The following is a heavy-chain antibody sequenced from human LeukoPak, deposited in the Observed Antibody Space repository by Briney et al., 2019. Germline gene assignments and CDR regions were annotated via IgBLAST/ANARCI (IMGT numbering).Heavy chain of an antibody. D-gene: IGHD1-26*01. CDR3: ARGLVGTTGEQNWFDP. CDR1: AGSFSRYY. V-gene: IGHV4-4*07. CDR2: IHASGST. Sequence: SETLSLTCTVSAGSFSRYYSSWIRQPAGKGLEWIGRIHASGSTNYNPSLKSRVTISVDESQNQFSLKLTSVTAADTAVYYCARGLVGTTGEQNWFDPWGQGTLVTVSS. J-gene: IGHJ5*02.